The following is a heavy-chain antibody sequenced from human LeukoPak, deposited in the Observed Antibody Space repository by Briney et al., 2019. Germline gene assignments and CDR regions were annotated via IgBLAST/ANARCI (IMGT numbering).Heavy chain of an antibody. D-gene: IGHD3-22*01. Sequence: SETLSLTCTVSGGSISSYYWSWIRQPAGKGLEWIWRIYTSGSTNYNPSLKSRVTMSVDTSKNQFSLKLSSATAADTAVYYCARDLFPTYYYDSSGSTWGQGTLVTVSS. CDR1: GGSISSYY. J-gene: IGHJ4*02. CDR2: IYTSGST. CDR3: ARDLFPTYYYDSSGST. V-gene: IGHV4-4*07.